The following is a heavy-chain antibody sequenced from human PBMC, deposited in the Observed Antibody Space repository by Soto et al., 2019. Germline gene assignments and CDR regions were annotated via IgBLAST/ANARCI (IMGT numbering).Heavy chain of an antibody. V-gene: IGHV1-18*04. D-gene: IGHD6-19*01. CDR1: GYTFTSYG. CDR3: ARGRIDIAVAGHYYFDY. CDR2: ISAYNGNT. Sequence: GSVKVSCKASGYTFTSYGISWVRQAPGHGLEWMGWISAYNGNTNYAQKLQGRVTMTTDTSTSTAYMELRSLRSDDTAVYYCARGRIDIAVAGHYYFDYWGQGTLVTVSS. J-gene: IGHJ4*02.